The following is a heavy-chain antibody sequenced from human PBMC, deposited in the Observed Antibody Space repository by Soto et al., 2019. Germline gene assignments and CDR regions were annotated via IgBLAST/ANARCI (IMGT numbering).Heavy chain of an antibody. D-gene: IGHD2-2*01. CDR1: GFTLSNYW. CDR2: ISSDGSST. CDR3: ERVSDCSSISCYSKVDS. J-gene: IGHJ4*02. Sequence: EVQLVESGGGLVQPGGSLRLSCAASGFTLSNYWMHWARQAPGKGLVWVSRISSDGSSTNYADSVKGRFTISRDNAKNRLHLQMNSLGAEDTAVYYCERVSDCSSISCYSKVDSWGQGTLVNVSS. V-gene: IGHV3-74*01.